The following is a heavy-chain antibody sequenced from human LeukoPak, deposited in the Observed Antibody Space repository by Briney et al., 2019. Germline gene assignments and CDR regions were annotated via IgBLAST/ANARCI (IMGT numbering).Heavy chain of an antibody. CDR2: IKQDGSEK. J-gene: IGHJ6*02. Sequence: GGSLRLSCAASGFTFSSYAMHWVRQAPGKGLEWVANIKQDGSEKNYVDSVKGRFTISRDNAKNLLYLQMNSLRVEDSALYYCARVPNSSSWPKAAYYYCYGMDVWGQGTTVTVSS. CDR1: GFTFSSYA. V-gene: IGHV3-7*01. CDR3: ARVPNSSSWPKAAYYYCYGMDV. D-gene: IGHD6-13*01.